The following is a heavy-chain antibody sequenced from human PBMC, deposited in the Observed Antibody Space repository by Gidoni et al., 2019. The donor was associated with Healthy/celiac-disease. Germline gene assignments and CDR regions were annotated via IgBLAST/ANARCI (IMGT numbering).Heavy chain of an antibody. J-gene: IGHJ3*02. D-gene: IGHD3-22*01. CDR3: ARDYYYDSSADAFDI. V-gene: IGHV3-74*01. CDR1: GFTFSSYW. Sequence: EVQLVESGGGLVQPGGSLSLSCAASGFTFSSYWMHWVRQAPGKGLGWVLRINSDGSSTSYADSVKGRFTISRDNAKNTLYLQMNSLRAEDTAVYYCARDYYYDSSADAFDIWGQGTMVTVSS. CDR2: INSDGSST.